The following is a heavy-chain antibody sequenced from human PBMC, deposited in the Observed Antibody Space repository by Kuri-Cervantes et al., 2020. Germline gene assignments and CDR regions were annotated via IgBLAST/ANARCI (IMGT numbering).Heavy chain of an antibody. D-gene: IGHD3-10*01. J-gene: IGHJ4*02. CDR3: ATTPYYYGSGSYFDY. CDR2: IYHSGST. CDR1: GGSISSSNW. V-gene: IGHV4-4*02. Sequence: SETLSLTCAVSGGSISSSNWWSWVRQPPGKGLEWIGEIYHSGSTNYNPSLKSRVTISVDTSKNQFSLKLSSVTAADTAVYYCATTPYYYGSGSYFDYWGQGTLVTVSS.